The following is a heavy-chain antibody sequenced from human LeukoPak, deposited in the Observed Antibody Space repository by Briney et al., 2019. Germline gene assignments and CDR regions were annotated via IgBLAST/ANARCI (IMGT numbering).Heavy chain of an antibody. CDR3: AKDRDVLLWFGELLSGIYFDY. CDR1: GFTFSSYA. V-gene: IGHV3-23*01. Sequence: GGSLRLSCAASGFTFSSYAMSRVRQAPGKGLEWVSAISGSGGSTYYADSVKGRFTISRDNSKNTLYLQMNSLRAEDTAVYYCAKDRDVLLWFGELLSGIYFDYWGQGTLVTVSS. D-gene: IGHD3-10*01. CDR2: ISGSGGST. J-gene: IGHJ4*02.